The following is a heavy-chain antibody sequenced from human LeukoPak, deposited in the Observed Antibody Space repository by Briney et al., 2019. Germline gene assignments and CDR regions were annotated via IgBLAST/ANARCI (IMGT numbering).Heavy chain of an antibody. CDR1: GYTFTSYG. Sequence: GASVKVSCKASGYTFTSYGISWVRQAPGQGLEWMGWISAYNGNTNYAQKLQGRVTMTTDTSTSTAYMELRSLRSDDTAVYYCAGVDPTYYGSGSYYTDYWGQGTLVTVSS. CDR3: AGVDPTYYGSGSYYTDY. J-gene: IGHJ4*02. D-gene: IGHD3-10*01. V-gene: IGHV1-18*01. CDR2: ISAYNGNT.